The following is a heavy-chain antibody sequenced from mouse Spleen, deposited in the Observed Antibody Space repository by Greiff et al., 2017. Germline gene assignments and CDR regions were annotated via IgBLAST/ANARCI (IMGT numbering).Heavy chain of an antibody. J-gene: IGHJ1*01. Sequence: QVQLQQSGAELARPGASVKLSCKASGYTFTSYGISWVKQRTGQGLEWIGEIYPRSGNTYYNEKFKGKATLTADKSSSTAYMELRSLTSEDSAVYFCAREDGRGYWYFDVWGAGTTVTVSS. CDR3: AREDGRGYWYFDV. D-gene: IGHD2-3*01. V-gene: IGHV1-81*01. CDR2: IYPRSGNT. CDR1: GYTFTSYG.